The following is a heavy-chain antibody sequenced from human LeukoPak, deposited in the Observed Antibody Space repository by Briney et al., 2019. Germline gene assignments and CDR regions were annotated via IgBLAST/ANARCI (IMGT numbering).Heavy chain of an antibody. CDR3: IGGATSGSYYGFDV. D-gene: IGHD5-24*01. J-gene: IGHJ6*02. CDR2: IRSKVKNYAT. Sequence: PGGSLRLSCAASGVTPSGSTMHLGRQDSGEGLERVGRIRSKVKNYATAYATSVKGRFTLSRDDSKNTAYLQMNSLETEDTAVYYCIGGATSGSYYGFDVWGQGATVTVSS. CDR1: GVTPSGST. V-gene: IGHV3-73*01.